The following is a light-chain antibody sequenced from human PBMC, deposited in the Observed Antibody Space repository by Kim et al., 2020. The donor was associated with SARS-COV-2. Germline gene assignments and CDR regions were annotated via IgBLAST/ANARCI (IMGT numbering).Light chain of an antibody. CDR2: KDN. CDR1: KLGDRY. J-gene: IGLJ1*01. V-gene: IGLV3-1*01. Sequence: PGQRASIKCSGYKLGDRYVSWYQQKPGQAPVVVIYKDNQQPTGSPERSSGSNSGNTATLTISGTQAMDEADYYCQAWDSSTHNYVFGAGTKVTVL. CDR3: QAWDSSTHNYV.